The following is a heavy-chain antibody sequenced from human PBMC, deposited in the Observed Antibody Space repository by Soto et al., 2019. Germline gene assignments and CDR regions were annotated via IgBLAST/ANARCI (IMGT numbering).Heavy chain of an antibody. CDR1: GGSFSGYY. CDR2: INHSGST. J-gene: IGHJ6*03. Sequence: PSETLSLTCAVYGGSFSGYYWSWIRQPPGKGLEWIGEINHSGSTNYNPSLKSRVTISVDTSKNQFSLKLSSVTAADTAVYYCARPPANYYYYYMDVWGKGTTVTVSS. V-gene: IGHV4-34*01. CDR3: ARPPANYYYYYMDV.